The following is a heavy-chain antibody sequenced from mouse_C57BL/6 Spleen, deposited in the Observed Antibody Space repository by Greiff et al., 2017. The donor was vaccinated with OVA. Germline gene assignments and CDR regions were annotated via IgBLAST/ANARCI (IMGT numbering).Heavy chain of an antibody. CDR3: ARDGSSPLYAMDY. J-gene: IGHJ4*01. D-gene: IGHD1-1*01. CDR2: INPSNGGT. V-gene: IGHV1-53*01. CDR1: GYTFTSYW. Sequence: QVQLQQPGTDLVKPGASVQLSCKASGYTFTSYWMHWVKQRPGQGLEWIGNINPSNGGTNYNEKFKSKATLTVDKSSSTAYMQLSSLTSEDSAVYYCARDGSSPLYAMDYWGQGTSVTVSS.